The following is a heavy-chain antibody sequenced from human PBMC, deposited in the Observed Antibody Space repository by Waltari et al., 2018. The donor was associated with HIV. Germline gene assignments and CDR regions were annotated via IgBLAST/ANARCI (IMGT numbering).Heavy chain of an antibody. V-gene: IGHV4-38-2*02. J-gene: IGHJ6*02. CDR2: IYQSGST. CDR1: GYSISSRSY. Sequence: HVQLQESGPGLVYPSDTLSPTCPAPGYSISSRSYWGWIRPPPGKGLGWIGSIYQSGSTYYNPSLKSRVTISVDTSKNQFSLKLSSVPAADTAVYYCARDLDSSSRRGTDVWGQGTTVTVSS. D-gene: IGHD6-6*01. CDR3: ARDLDSSSRRGTDV.